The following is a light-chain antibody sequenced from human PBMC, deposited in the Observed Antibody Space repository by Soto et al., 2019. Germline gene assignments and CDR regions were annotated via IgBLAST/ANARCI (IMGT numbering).Light chain of an antibody. J-gene: IGKJ2*01. CDR3: QQFGRSPYT. CDR2: GAS. V-gene: IGKV3-20*01. CDR1: QSISSNY. Sequence: EFVLTQSPGTLSLSPGERATLVCRASQSISSNYLAWYQQKPGQAPRLLIYGASSRATGIPDRFSGSGSGTDFTLTISRLEPEDVAVYYCQQFGRSPYTFGQGTQLEIK.